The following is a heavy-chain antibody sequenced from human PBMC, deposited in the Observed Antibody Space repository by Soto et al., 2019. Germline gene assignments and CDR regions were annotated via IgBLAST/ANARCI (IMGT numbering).Heavy chain of an antibody. J-gene: IGHJ6*02. V-gene: IGHV3-74*01. CDR3: ARGIAVAGLDYYGMDV. CDR2: INSDGSST. Sequence: GGSLRLSCAASGFTFSSYWMHWVRQAPGKGLVWVSRINSDGSSTSYADSVKGRFTISRDNAKNTLYLQMNSLRAEDTAVYYCARGIAVAGLDYYGMDVWGQVTTVTVSS. D-gene: IGHD6-19*01. CDR1: GFTFSSYW.